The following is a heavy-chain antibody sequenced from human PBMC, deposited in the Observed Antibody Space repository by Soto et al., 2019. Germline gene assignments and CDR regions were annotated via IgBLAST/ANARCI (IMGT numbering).Heavy chain of an antibody. CDR3: ARIVGARLNDY. V-gene: IGHV3-11*05. J-gene: IGHJ4*02. CDR2: ISTTGSYT. CDR1: GFTFSDYY. Sequence: QVQLVESGGGLVKPGGSLRLSCAASGFTFSDYYMTWFRQAPGKGLEWLSCISTTGSYTNYADSVKSRFTISRDNAENSLYLQMDSLRGEDTAGYYCARIVGARLNDYWGQGTLVTVS. D-gene: IGHD1-26*01.